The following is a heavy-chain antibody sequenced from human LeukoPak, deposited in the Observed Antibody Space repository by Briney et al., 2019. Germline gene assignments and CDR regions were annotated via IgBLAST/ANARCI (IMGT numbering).Heavy chain of an antibody. D-gene: IGHD2-2*01. CDR3: ARDPPYCSSTSCYYYYGMDV. CDR2: IWYDGSNK. J-gene: IGHJ6*02. Sequence: GRSLRLSCAASGFTFSSYGMHWVRQAPGKGLEWVAVIWYDGSNKYYADSVKGRFTISRDNSKNTLYLQMNSLRAEDTAVYYCARDPPYCSSTSCYYYYGMDVWGQGTTVTVSS. V-gene: IGHV3-33*01. CDR1: GFTFSSYG.